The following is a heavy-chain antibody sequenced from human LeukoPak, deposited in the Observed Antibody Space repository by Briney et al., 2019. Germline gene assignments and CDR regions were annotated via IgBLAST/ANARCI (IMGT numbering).Heavy chain of an antibody. V-gene: IGHV1-46*01. CDR2: INPSGGST. CDR1: GYTFISYY. J-gene: IGHJ4*02. Sequence: GASVKVSCKTSGYTFISYYMHWVRQAPGQGLEWMGIINPSGGSTTYAQKFQGRVTVTRDTSTSTVYMELSRLRSEDTAVYYCARGGSYSEFDYWGQGTLSPSPQ. D-gene: IGHD1-26*01. CDR3: ARGGSYSEFDY.